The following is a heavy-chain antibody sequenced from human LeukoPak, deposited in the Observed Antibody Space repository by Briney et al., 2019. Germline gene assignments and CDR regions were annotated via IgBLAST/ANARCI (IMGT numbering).Heavy chain of an antibody. J-gene: IGHJ4*02. CDR2: INHSGST. V-gene: IGHV4-34*01. CDR3: ARMYYYDSSGRAVFDY. D-gene: IGHD3-22*01. CDR1: GGSFSGYY. Sequence: SETLSLTCAVYGGSFSGYYWSWIRQPPGKGLEWIGEINHSGSTNYNPSLKSRVTMSVDTSKNQFSLKLSSVTAADTAVYYCARMYYYDSSGRAVFDYWGQGTLVTVSS.